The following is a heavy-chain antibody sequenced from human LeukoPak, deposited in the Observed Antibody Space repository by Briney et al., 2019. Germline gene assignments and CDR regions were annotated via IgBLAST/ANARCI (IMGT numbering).Heavy chain of an antibody. CDR1: GYTFTSYG. J-gene: IGHJ5*02. D-gene: IGHD3-10*01. CDR3: ARTGLAFPTLCFGELLENCFDP. Sequence: ASVKVSCKASGYTFTSYGISWVRQAPGQGLEWMGWISAYNGNTNYAQKLQGRVTMTTDTSTSTAYMELRSLRSEDPAVYYCARTGLAFPTLCFGELLENCFDPWGQGTLVTVSS. CDR2: ISAYNGNT. V-gene: IGHV1-18*01.